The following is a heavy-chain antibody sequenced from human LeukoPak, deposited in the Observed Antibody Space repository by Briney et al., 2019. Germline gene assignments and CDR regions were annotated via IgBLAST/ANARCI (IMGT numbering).Heavy chain of an antibody. CDR2: INPNSGGT. CDR3: ARGATITVFYFQH. Sequence: ASVKVSCKASGYTFTGYYMHWVRQAPGRGLEWMGWINPNSGGTNYAQKFQGRVTMTRDTSISTAYMELSRLRSDDTAVYYCARGATITVFYFQHWGQGTLVTVSS. D-gene: IGHD5-12*01. V-gene: IGHV1-2*02. J-gene: IGHJ1*01. CDR1: GYTFTGYY.